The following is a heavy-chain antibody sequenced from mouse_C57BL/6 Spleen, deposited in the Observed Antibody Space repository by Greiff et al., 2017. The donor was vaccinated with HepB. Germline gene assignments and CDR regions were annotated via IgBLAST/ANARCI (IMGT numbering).Heavy chain of an antibody. CDR2: IYPGSGNT. J-gene: IGHJ4*01. Sequence: VQLQQSGPELVKPGASVKISCKASGYSFTSYYIHWVKQRPGQGLEWIGWIYPGSGNTKYNEKFKGKATLTADTSSSTAYMQLSSLTSEDSAVYYCARGGLLRAMDYWGQGTSVTVSS. CDR1: GYSFTSYY. V-gene: IGHV1-66*01. CDR3: ARGGLLRAMDY. D-gene: IGHD1-1*01.